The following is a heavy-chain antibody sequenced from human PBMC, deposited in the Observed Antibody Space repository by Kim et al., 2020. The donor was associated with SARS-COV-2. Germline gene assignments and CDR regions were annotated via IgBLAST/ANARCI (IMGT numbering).Heavy chain of an antibody. J-gene: IGHJ4*02. CDR2: ININGGST. Sequence: GGSLRLSCSASGFTFSSYAMHWVRQAPGKGLEDVSAININGGSTYYTDSVRGRFTISRDNSKNTLYLQMSSLRPEDTAVYYCVRVLPRGFDYWGQGTLVTVSS. D-gene: IGHD3-3*01. CDR1: GFTFSSYA. CDR3: VRVLPRGFDY. V-gene: IGHV3-64D*09.